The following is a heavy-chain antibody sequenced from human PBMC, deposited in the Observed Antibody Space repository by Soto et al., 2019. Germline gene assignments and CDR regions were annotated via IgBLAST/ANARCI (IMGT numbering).Heavy chain of an antibody. J-gene: IGHJ6*02. CDR2: ISAYNGNT. Sequence: ASVKVSCKASGYTFTSYGISWVRQAPGQGLEWMGWISAYNGNTNYAQKLQGRVTMTTDTSTSTAYMELRSLRSDDTAVYYCARDPDGDSYYYYGMDVWGQGTTVTVSS. CDR1: GYTFTSYG. V-gene: IGHV1-18*01. D-gene: IGHD4-17*01. CDR3: ARDPDGDSYYYYGMDV.